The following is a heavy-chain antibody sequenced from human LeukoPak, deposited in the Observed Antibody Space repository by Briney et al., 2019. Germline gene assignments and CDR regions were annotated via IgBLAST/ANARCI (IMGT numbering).Heavy chain of an antibody. D-gene: IGHD6-6*01. Sequence: GESLKISCKASGCSFTSYWIGWVRQMPGKGLEWMGIMYPSDSDSRYSPSFQGQVTISADKSISTAYLQWSSLKASDTAMYYCARRSPSSSFRYFDYWGQGTLVTVSS. CDR2: MYPSDSDS. CDR3: ARRSPSSSFRYFDY. J-gene: IGHJ4*02. V-gene: IGHV5-51*01. CDR1: GCSFTSYW.